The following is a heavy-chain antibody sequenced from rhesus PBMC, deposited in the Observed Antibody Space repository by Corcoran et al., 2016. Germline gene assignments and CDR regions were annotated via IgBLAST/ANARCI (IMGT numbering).Heavy chain of an antibody. Sequence: QLQLQESGPGLVKPSETLSLTCAVSGGSISSNHWSWIRQPPGKGLEWIGRISGSGGSNNYNPSLKSRVTISTDTSTNQFSLKLSSVTAADTAVYYCAKSGARGYSGYGDFDYWGQGVLVTVSS. V-gene: IGHV4-173*01. CDR2: ISGSGGSN. CDR3: AKSGARGYSGYGDFDY. CDR1: GGSISSNH. D-gene: IGHD5-42*01. J-gene: IGHJ4*01.